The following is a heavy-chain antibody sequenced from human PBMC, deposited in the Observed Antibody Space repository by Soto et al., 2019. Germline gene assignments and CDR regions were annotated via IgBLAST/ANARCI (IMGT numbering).Heavy chain of an antibody. V-gene: IGHV3-21*01. Sequence: GSLRLSCAASGFTFSSYSMNWVRQAPGKGLEWVSSISSSSSYIYYTDSVKGRVTISRDNAKNSLYLQMNSLRAEDTAVYYCARDGITGTTLFDYWGQGTLVTVSS. D-gene: IGHD1-7*01. CDR1: GFTFSSYS. CDR3: ARDGITGTTLFDY. J-gene: IGHJ4*02. CDR2: ISSSSSYI.